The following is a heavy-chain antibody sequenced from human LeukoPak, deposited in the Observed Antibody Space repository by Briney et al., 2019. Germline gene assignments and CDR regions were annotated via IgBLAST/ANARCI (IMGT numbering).Heavy chain of an antibody. V-gene: IGHV4-38-2*02. Sequence: SETLSLTCTVSGYSISSGYYWGWIRQPPGKGLEWMGSIFHSGSTYYNPSLKSPVTISVDTSKNQFSLKLSSVTAADTAVYYCARHASGWFSGYYFDYWGQGTLVTVSS. CDR3: ARHASGWFSGYYFDY. D-gene: IGHD6-19*01. CDR1: GYSISSGYY. J-gene: IGHJ4*02. CDR2: IFHSGST.